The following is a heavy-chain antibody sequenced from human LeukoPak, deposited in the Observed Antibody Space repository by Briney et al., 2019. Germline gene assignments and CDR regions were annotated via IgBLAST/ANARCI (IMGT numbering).Heavy chain of an antibody. J-gene: IGHJ4*02. V-gene: IGHV4-34*01. D-gene: IGHD2-15*01. CDR2: INHSGST. CDR1: GGSFSGYY. Sequence: PSETLSLTCAVYGGSFSGYYWSWIRQPPGKGLEWIGEINHSGSTNYNPSLKSRVTVSVDTSKNQFSLKLSSVTAADTAVYYCARGLSAIVYWGQGTLVTVSS. CDR3: ARGLSAIVY.